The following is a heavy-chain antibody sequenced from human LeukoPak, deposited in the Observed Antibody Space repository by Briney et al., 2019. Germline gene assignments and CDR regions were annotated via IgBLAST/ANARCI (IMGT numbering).Heavy chain of an antibody. CDR2: IYYSGNT. V-gene: IGHV4-39*01. Sequence: PSETLSLTCTVSGVSISSSNSYWGWIRQPPGKGLEWIGSIYYSGNTYYNASLKSQVSISIDTSKNQFSLKLTPVTAADTAVYYCARQTGSGLFILPGGQGTLVTVSS. CDR1: GVSISSSNSY. CDR3: ARQTGSGLFILP. J-gene: IGHJ4*02. D-gene: IGHD3/OR15-3a*01.